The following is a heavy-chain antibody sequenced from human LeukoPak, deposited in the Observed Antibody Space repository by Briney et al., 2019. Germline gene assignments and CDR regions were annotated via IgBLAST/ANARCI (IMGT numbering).Heavy chain of an antibody. D-gene: IGHD4-17*01. V-gene: IGHV3-7*03. CDR1: ESIFSSSW. CDR2: IEQDGSKK. J-gene: IGHJ4*02. Sequence: GGSLRLSCAASESIFSSSWMSWVRQAPGKGLEWVANIEQDGSKKNYVDSVKGRFTISRDNAKNSLFLQMNSLRAEDTAVYYCARDPAYGALDYWGQGTLVTVSS. CDR3: ARDPAYGALDY.